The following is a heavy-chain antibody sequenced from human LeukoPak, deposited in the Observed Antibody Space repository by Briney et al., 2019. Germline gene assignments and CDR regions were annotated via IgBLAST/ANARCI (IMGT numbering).Heavy chain of an antibody. CDR1: GFTFSDYY. CDR3: ARAEGRTSVYFDY. J-gene: IGHJ4*02. CDR2: VSSSGSTI. Sequence: GGSLRLSCAASGFTFSDYYMSWIRQAPGKGLEWVSYVSSSGSTIYYADSVKGRFTISRDNAKNSLYLQMNSLRAEDTAVYYCARAEGRTSVYFDYWGQGTLVTVSS. D-gene: IGHD1-14*01. V-gene: IGHV3-11*01.